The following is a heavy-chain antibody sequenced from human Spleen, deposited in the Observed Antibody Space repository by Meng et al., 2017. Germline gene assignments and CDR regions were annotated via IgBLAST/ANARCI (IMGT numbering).Heavy chain of an antibody. CDR3: ARDAGVYFYTGDALDI. V-gene: IGHV3-74*03. J-gene: IGHJ3*02. D-gene: IGHD3-10*01. CDR2: INTDGSTT. CDR1: GFTFSSYW. Sequence: GESLRISCVASGFTFSSYWMHWVRQDPGKGLVWVSRINTDGSTTTYADSVKGRFTISRDNAKNSLYLQMNSLGAEDTAVYYCARDAGVYFYTGDALDIWGQGTMVTVSS.